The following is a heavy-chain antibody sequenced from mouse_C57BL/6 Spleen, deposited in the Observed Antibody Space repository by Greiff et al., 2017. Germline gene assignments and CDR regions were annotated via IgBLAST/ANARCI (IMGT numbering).Heavy chain of an antibody. J-gene: IGHJ2*01. V-gene: IGHV1-15*01. Sequence: VKLVESGAELVRPGASVTLSCKASGYTFTDYEMHWVKQTPVHGLEWIGAIDPETGGTAYNQKFKGKAILTADKSSSTAYMELRSLTSEDSAVYYCTRGITTALDYWGQGTTLTVSS. D-gene: IGHD1-2*01. CDR1: GYTFTDYE. CDR2: IDPETGGT. CDR3: TRGITTALDY.